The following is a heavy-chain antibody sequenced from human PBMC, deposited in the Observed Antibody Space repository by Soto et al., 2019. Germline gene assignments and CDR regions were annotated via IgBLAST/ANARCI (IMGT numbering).Heavy chain of an antibody. D-gene: IGHD3-9*01. CDR3: ARTYRERYFDWLPWFDP. CDR2: IYYSGST. CDR1: GGSVSSGSYY. Sequence: PSETLSLTCTVSGGSVSSGSYYWSWIRQPPGKGLEWIGYIYYSGSTNYNPSLKSRVTISVDTSKNQFSLKLSSVTAADTAVYYCARTYRERYFDWLPWFDPWGQGTLVTVSS. J-gene: IGHJ5*02. V-gene: IGHV4-61*01.